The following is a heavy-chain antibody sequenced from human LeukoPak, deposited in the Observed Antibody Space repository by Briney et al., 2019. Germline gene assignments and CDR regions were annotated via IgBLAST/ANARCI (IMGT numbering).Heavy chain of an antibody. CDR2: IYYSEST. Sequence: SETLSLTCTVSGGSISSHYWSWIRQPPGNGLEWIGYIYYSESTNYNPSLKSRVTISVDTSENQFSLKLSSVTAADTAVYYCARYIRSGDYYMDVWGKGTTVTVSS. J-gene: IGHJ6*03. CDR1: GGSISSHY. V-gene: IGHV4-59*11. D-gene: IGHD3-3*01. CDR3: ARYIRSGDYYMDV.